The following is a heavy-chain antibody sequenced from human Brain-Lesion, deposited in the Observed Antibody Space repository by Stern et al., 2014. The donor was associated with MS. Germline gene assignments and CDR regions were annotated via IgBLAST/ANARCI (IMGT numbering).Heavy chain of an antibody. V-gene: IGHV4-39*01. D-gene: IGHD1-26*01. CDR2: IYYSGFT. J-gene: IGHJ4*02. CDR3: ARHDSVPRPSQLYSARDRGPGYFDY. CDR1: GGSISSSTYY. Sequence: VQLEESGPGLVKPSETLSLTCTVSGGSISSSTYYWAWIRQPPGKGLEWIGNIYYSGFTYYNPSLKSRVTISVDMSKNQFSLKLSSGTAADTAIYYCARHDSVPRPSQLYSARDRGPGYFDYWGQGTLVTVSS.